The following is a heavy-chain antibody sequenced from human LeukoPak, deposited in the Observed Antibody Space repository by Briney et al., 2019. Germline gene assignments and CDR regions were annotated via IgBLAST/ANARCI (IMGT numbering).Heavy chain of an antibody. J-gene: IGHJ4*02. V-gene: IGHV3-21*01. D-gene: IGHD3-10*01. CDR1: GFTFSTYS. CDR2: ISDSSSYI. Sequence: PGGSLRLSCAASGFTFSTYSMNWVRQAPGKGLEWVSSISDSSSYIYYTDSVKGRFTISRDNAKNSLYLQMNSLRAEDTAVYYCARGGGRWFGESDYWGQGTLVTVSS. CDR3: ARGGGRWFGESDY.